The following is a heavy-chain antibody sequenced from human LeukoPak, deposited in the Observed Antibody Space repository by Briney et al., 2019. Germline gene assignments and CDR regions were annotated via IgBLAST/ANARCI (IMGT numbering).Heavy chain of an antibody. CDR2: ISSSSSYI. D-gene: IGHD3-10*02. J-gene: IGHJ6*04. CDR3: AELGITMIGGV. Sequence: GGSLRLSCAASGFTFSSYSLNWVRQAPGKGLEWVSSISSSSSYIYYADSVKGRFTISRDNAKNSLYLQMNSLRAEDTAVYYCAELGITMIGGVWGKGTTVTVSS. V-gene: IGHV3-21*01. CDR1: GFTFSSYS.